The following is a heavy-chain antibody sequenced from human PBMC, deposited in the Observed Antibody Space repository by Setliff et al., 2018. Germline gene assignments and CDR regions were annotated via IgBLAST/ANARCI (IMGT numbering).Heavy chain of an antibody. J-gene: IGHJ3*02. CDR2: IIPIFGTA. D-gene: IGHD1-1*01. CDR3: ARAMRSGSNDGRPHAFDI. V-gene: IGHV1-69*05. Sequence: SVKVSCQASGGTFSSYAISWVRQAPGQGLEWMGGIIPIFGTANYAQKFQGRVTITTDESTSTAYMELSSLRSEDTAVYYCARAMRSGSNDGRPHAFDIWGQGTMVTVSS. CDR1: GGTFSSYA.